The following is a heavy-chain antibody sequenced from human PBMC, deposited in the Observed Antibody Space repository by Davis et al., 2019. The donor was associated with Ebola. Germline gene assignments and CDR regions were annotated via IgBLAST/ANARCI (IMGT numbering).Heavy chain of an antibody. J-gene: IGHJ4*02. V-gene: IGHV4-4*07. Sequence: PSETLSLTCTVSGGSISSHYWSWTRQPAGKGLEWIGRIYTSGRTNYNPSLKSRVTMSVDTSKNQFSLRLSSVTAADTAVYYCVRDGCPGGSCYCGDYWGQGTLVTVSS. D-gene: IGHD2-15*01. CDR2: IYTSGRT. CDR3: VRDGCPGGSCYCGDY. CDR1: GGSISSHY.